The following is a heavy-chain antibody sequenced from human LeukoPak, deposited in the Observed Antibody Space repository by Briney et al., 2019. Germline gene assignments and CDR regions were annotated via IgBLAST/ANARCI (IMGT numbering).Heavy chain of an antibody. Sequence: GGSLRLSCAASRLIFSRYWMHWVRQAPGKGLVWVSRINSDGSSTIYADSVKGRFTISRDYAKNTVYLQMNSLRVDDTAVYYCAGHYGSGRYHYYYMDVWGRGTTVTVSS. CDR2: INSDGSST. J-gene: IGHJ6*03. V-gene: IGHV3-74*01. CDR1: RLIFSRYW. D-gene: IGHD3-10*01. CDR3: AGHYGSGRYHYYYMDV.